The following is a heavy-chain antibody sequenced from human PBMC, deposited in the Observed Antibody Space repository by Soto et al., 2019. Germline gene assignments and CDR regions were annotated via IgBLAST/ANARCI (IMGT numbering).Heavy chain of an antibody. V-gene: IGHV1-69*13. J-gene: IGHJ3*02. Sequence: GASVKVSCKASGGTFSSYAISWVRQAPGQGLEWMGGIIPIFGTANYAQKFQGRVTITADESTSTAYMELSSLRSEDTAVYYCARNLAFLYYYDSSGTSDAFDIWGQGTMVTVSS. CDR1: GGTFSSYA. D-gene: IGHD3-22*01. CDR3: ARNLAFLYYYDSSGTSDAFDI. CDR2: IIPIFGTA.